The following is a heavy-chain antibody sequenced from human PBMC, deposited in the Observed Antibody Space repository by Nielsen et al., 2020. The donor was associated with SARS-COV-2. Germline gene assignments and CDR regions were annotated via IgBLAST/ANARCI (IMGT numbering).Heavy chain of an antibody. CDR3: ARDRAGTRPYYFDY. CDR1: GFTFSSYA. J-gene: IGHJ4*02. Sequence: GESLKISCAASGFTFSSYAMNWVRQAPGKGLEWVSSISSSSSYIYYADSVKGRFAISRDNAKNSLYLQMNSLRAEDTAVYYCARDRAGTRPYYFDYWGQGTLVTVSS. D-gene: IGHD6-19*01. V-gene: IGHV3-21*01. CDR2: ISSSSSYI.